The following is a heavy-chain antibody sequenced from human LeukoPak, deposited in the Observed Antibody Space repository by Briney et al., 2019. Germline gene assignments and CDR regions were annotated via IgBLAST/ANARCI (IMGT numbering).Heavy chain of an antibody. J-gene: IGHJ3*02. V-gene: IGHV3-48*01. CDR1: GFTFSSYS. Sequence: GGSLRLSCAASGFTFSSYSMNWVRQAPGKGLEYISYISAGGSTICYADSVKGRFTISRDNSKNTLYLQMNSLRAADTAVYYCARDLSGYSYGYSAFDIWGQGTMVTVSS. D-gene: IGHD5-18*01. CDR3: ARDLSGYSYGYSAFDI. CDR2: ISAGGSTI.